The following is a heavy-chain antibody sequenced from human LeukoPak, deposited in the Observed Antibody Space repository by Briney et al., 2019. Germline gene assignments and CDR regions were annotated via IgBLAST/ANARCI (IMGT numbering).Heavy chain of an antibody. CDR1: GFTFDDYA. CDR3: ARAVTNHYDSSAYYPPLGYYYYYHMDV. V-gene: IGHV3-20*04. CDR2: INWNGGIT. Sequence: GGSLRLSCAASGFTFDDYAMSWVRQAPGKGLEWVSGINWNGGITGYVDSVKGRFTISRDSAKNSLYLQMNSLRGEDTALYYCARAVTNHYDSSAYYPPLGYYYYYHMDVWGKGTTVTVSS. J-gene: IGHJ6*03. D-gene: IGHD3-22*01.